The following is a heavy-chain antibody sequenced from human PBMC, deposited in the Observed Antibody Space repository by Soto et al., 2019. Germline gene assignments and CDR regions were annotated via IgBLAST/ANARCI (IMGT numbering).Heavy chain of an antibody. CDR2: IKEDGSEQ. CDR3: ARLTAAGGVDQFDS. J-gene: IGHJ4*02. D-gene: IGHD6-13*01. CDR1: GFTFSSYW. Sequence: EVQLEESGGGLVQPGGSLRLSCAASGFTFSSYWMTWVRQAPGKGLEWVANIKEDGSEQYQVDSVKGRFTFSRDNAKKTLYLQMNSLRVEDTAVYYCARLTAAGGVDQFDSWGQGTLVTVSS. V-gene: IGHV3-7*05.